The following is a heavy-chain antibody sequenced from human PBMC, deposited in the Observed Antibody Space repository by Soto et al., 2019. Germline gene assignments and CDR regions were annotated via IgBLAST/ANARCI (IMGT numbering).Heavy chain of an antibody. D-gene: IGHD2-2*01. CDR2: IIPIPGTA. J-gene: IGHJ6*02. CDR1: GGTFGSYA. Sequence: QVQLVQSGAEVKKPGSSVKVSCKASGGTFGSYAISWVRQAPGQGLEWMGGIIPIPGTANYAQKFQGRVTIAADESTSTAYMELSSQRSEDTAVYYCARSHGSSTSLEIYYYYYYALDVWGQGTTVTVSS. V-gene: IGHV1-69*01. CDR3: ARSHGSSTSLEIYYYYYYALDV.